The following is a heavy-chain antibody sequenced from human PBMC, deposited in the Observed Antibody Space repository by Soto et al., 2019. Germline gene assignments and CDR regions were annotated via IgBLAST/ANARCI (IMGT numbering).Heavy chain of an antibody. Sequence: GGSLRLSCAASGFTFSSYAMSWVRQAPGKGLEWVSAISGDGSSTYFADSGKGRFTISRDNSKNTLYLQMNSLRAEDTAAYYCAKDWEFDWPNYYFDDWGQGTLVTVSS. CDR2: ISGDGSST. CDR3: AKDWEFDWPNYYFDD. D-gene: IGHD3-9*01. J-gene: IGHJ4*02. CDR1: GFTFSSYA. V-gene: IGHV3-23*01.